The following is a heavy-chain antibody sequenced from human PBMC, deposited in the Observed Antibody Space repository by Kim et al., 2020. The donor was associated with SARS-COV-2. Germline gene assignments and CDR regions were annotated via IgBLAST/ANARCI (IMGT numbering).Heavy chain of an antibody. CDR2: IYYSGST. Sequence: SETLSLTCTVSGGSISSSSYYWGWIRQPPGKGLEWIGSIYYSGSTYYNPSLKSRVTISVDTSKNQFSLKLSSVTAADTAVYYCASSLRYFDWSEPLFDYWGHGTLVTVSS. CDR1: GGSISSSSYY. D-gene: IGHD3-9*01. J-gene: IGHJ4*01. V-gene: IGHV4-39*01. CDR3: ASSLRYFDWSEPLFDY.